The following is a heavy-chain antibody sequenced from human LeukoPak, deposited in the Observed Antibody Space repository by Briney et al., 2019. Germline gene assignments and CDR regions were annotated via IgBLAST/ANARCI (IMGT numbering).Heavy chain of an antibody. CDR3: TREGGEGDYTAFDL. J-gene: IGHJ3*01. V-gene: IGHV3-72*01. CDR2: IRKKNAGYTT. D-gene: IGHD3-3*01. Sequence: GGSLRLSCAASGFIFSAYIMDWVRQAPGKGLEWIGRIRKKNAGYTTDYAASVKGRFVVSRDDSKDSVFLQMNSLETEDTAVYYCTREGGEGDYTAFDLWGQGTMVTVSS. CDR1: GFIFSAYI.